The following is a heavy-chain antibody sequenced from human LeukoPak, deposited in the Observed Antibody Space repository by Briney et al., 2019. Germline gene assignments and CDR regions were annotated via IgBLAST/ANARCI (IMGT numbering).Heavy chain of an antibody. CDR1: GFTFSNYA. CDR3: ERDREGGYDVGGDY. V-gene: IGHV3-30-3*01. D-gene: IGHD5-12*01. J-gene: IGHJ4*02. CDR2: ISYDGSNK. Sequence: GGSLRLSCAASGFTFSNYAMNWVRQAPGKGLEWVAVISYDGSNKYYADSVKGRFTISRDNSKNTLYLQMNSLRAEDTAVYYCERDREGGYDVGGDYWGQGTLVTVSS.